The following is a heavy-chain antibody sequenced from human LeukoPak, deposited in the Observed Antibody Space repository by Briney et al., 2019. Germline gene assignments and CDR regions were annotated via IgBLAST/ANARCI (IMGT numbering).Heavy chain of an antibody. CDR2: IKQDRREK. CDR3: ARGLAYNYDTSAYFLDY. CDR1: GFTFSNYW. Sequence: PGGSLRLSCAASGFTFSNYWMSWVRQAPGKGLEWVANIKQDRREKYYVDSVKGRFTISRDNSKNTLYLQMNGLRTEDTAVYYCARGLAYNYDTSAYFLDYWGQGTLVSVSS. D-gene: IGHD3-22*01. V-gene: IGHV3-7*01. J-gene: IGHJ4*02.